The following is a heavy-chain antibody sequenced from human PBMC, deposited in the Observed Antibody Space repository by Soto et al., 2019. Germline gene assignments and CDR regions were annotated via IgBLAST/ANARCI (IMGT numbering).Heavy chain of an antibody. V-gene: IGHV1-18*01. Sequence: GPEVKKPGASVKVSCKASGYTFSTYGITWVRQAPGQGLEWMGWINPSSGETNYAQNFQGRVTVTTDTSVTTAYLELRNFRSDDTAAYYCARDWYPRFDPWGQGTLVTVSS. CDR1: GYTFSTYG. D-gene: IGHD6-13*01. CDR2: INPSSGET. CDR3: ARDWYPRFDP. J-gene: IGHJ5*02.